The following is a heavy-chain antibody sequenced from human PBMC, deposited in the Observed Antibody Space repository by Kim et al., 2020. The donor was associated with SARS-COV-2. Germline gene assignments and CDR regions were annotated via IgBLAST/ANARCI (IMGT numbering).Heavy chain of an antibody. D-gene: IGHD3-22*01. Sequence: TPYADSVKCRFTISRDNSMNTLYLQVNGLRAEDTAVYYCARGSRYSGYLAWGQGTLVTVSS. CDR2: T. J-gene: IGHJ5*02. CDR3: ARGSRYSGYLA. V-gene: IGHV3-23*01.